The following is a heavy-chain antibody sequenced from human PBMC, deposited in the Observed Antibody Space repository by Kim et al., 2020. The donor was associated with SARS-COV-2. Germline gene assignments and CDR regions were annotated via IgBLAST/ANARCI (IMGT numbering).Heavy chain of an antibody. J-gene: IGHJ2*01. CDR2: IYYSGST. CDR3: ARDHREWLQYTANWYFDL. D-gene: IGHD3-3*01. CDR1: GGSISSYY. Sequence: SETLSLTCTVSGGSISSYYWSWIRQPPGKGLEWIGYIYYSGSTNYNPSLKSRVTISVDPSKNQFSLKLSSVTAADTAVYYCARDHREWLQYTANWYFDLWGHGTLVHVAS. V-gene: IGHV4-59*01.